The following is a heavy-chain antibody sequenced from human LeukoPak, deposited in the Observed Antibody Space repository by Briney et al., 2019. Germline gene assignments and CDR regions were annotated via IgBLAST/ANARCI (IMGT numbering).Heavy chain of an antibody. CDR3: ARDSVAMSTIRDFGC. CDR1: GHTFTSFG. V-gene: IGHV1-18*01. D-gene: IGHD5-24*01. CDR2: ISAYNGDT. Sequence: ASVKVSCKTSGHTFTSFGFSWVRQAPGQGLEWMGWISAYNGDTRYPQKLQGRVTMTTDTSTSTVYVELRSLRSDDTAVYYCARDSVAMSTIRDFGCWGQGTLVTVSS. J-gene: IGHJ4*02.